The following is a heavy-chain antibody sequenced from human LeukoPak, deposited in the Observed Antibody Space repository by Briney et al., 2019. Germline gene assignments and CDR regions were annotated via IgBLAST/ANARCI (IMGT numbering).Heavy chain of an antibody. CDR3: VRAATDATHYYSAY. V-gene: IGHV3-21*04. D-gene: IGHD2-15*01. CDR1: GFTFSSYS. Sequence: GGSLRLSCAASGFTFSSYSMNWVRQAPGKGLEWVSSISSSSSYIYYADSVKGRFIISRDNSKNTLYLQMNSLKTEDTAVYFCVRAATDATHYYSAYWGQGTLVTVSS. CDR2: ISSSSSYI. J-gene: IGHJ4*02.